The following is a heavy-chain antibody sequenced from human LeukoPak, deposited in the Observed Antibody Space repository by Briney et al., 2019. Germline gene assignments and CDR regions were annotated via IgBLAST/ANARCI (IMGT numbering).Heavy chain of an antibody. Sequence: PSETLSLTCIVSGDFISSNYWSWIRQPAGKGLEWIGRIYASGSTNYNPSLKSRVTMSIDTSKNQFSLKLSSVTAADTAVYYCAKTVTSYSSGWFFDYWGQGTLVTVSS. CDR1: GDFISSNY. CDR2: IYASGST. V-gene: IGHV4-4*07. CDR3: AKTVTSYSSGWFFDY. J-gene: IGHJ4*02. D-gene: IGHD6-19*01.